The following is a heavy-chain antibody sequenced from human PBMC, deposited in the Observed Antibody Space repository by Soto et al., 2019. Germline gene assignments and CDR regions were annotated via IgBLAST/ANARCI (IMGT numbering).Heavy chain of an antibody. CDR2: IYYSGST. CDR3: ARDAGRDGYNSFSLFDY. D-gene: IGHD1-1*01. J-gene: IGHJ4*02. Sequence: SETLSLTCTVSGGSISSGGYYWSWIRQHPGKGLEWIGYIYYSGSTYYNPSLKSRVTISVDTSKNQFSLKLSSVTAADTAVYYCARDAGRDGYNSFSLFDYWGQGTPVTVSS. V-gene: IGHV4-31*03. CDR1: GGSISSGGYY.